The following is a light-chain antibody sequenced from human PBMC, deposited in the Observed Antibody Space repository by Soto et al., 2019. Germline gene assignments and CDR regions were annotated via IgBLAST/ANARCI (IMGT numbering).Light chain of an antibody. CDR1: SSDVGDYGY. CDR3: SSYAGSLDV. J-gene: IGLJ1*01. CDR2: EVS. Sequence: QSALTQPPSASGSPGQSVTISCTGTSSDVGDYGYVSWYQQHPGKAPKLMIYEVSKRPSGVPDRFSGSKSGNTASLTVSGLQAEDEADYYCSSYAGSLDVFGTRTKLTVL. V-gene: IGLV2-8*01.